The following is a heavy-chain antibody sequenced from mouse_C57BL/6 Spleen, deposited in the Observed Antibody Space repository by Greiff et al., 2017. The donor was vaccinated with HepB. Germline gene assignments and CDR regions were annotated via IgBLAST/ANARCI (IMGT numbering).Heavy chain of an antibody. V-gene: IGHV5-17*01. Sequence: EVHLVESGGGLVKPGGSLKLSCAASGFTFSDYGMHWVRQAPEKGLEWVAYISSGSSTIYYADTVKGRFTISRDNAKNTLFLQMTSLRSEDTAMYYCARINWGAMDYWGQGTSVTVSS. J-gene: IGHJ4*01. D-gene: IGHD4-1*02. CDR2: ISSGSSTI. CDR3: ARINWGAMDY. CDR1: GFTFSDYG.